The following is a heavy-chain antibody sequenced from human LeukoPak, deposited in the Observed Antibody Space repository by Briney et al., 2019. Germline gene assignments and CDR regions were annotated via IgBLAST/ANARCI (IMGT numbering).Heavy chain of an antibody. D-gene: IGHD3-22*01. V-gene: IGHV3-48*03. CDR3: ARAGIGCYDY. CDR1: GFTFSNFQ. CDR2: ISSSGSAI. Sequence: GGSLRLSCAASGFTFSNFQMNWVRQAPGKGLEWVSYISSSGSAIYYADSVRGRFTISRDNAKNSLYLQMNSLRAEDTAVYYCARAGIGCYDYWGQGTLVTVSS. J-gene: IGHJ4*02.